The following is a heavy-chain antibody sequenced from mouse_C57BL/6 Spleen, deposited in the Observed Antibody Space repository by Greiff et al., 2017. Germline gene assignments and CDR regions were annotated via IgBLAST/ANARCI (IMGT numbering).Heavy chain of an antibody. J-gene: IGHJ2*01. Sequence: QVQLQQSGAELVRPGTSVKVSCKASGYAFTNYLIEWVKQRPGPGLEWIGVINPGSGGTNYNEKFKGKATLTADKSSSTAYMQLSSLTSEDSAVYFCARVCNYDYFDYGVQGTTLTVSS. D-gene: IGHD2-1*01. CDR2: INPGSGGT. V-gene: IGHV1-54*01. CDR1: GYAFTNYL. CDR3: ARVCNYDYFDY.